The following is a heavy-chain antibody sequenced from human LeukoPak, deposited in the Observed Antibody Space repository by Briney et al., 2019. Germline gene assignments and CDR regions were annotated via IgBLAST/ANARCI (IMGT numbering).Heavy chain of an antibody. D-gene: IGHD2-2*01. V-gene: IGHV5-10-1*01. J-gene: IGHJ5*02. CDR3: ARIVVVPAAIRGWFDP. Sequence: GESLKISCKGSGYSFTSYWISWVRQMPGKGVEWMGRIDPSDSYTNYSPSFQGHVTISADKSISTAYLQWSSLKASDTAMYYCARIVVVPAAIRGWFDPSGQGTLVTVSS. CDR1: GYSFTSYW. CDR2: IDPSDSYT.